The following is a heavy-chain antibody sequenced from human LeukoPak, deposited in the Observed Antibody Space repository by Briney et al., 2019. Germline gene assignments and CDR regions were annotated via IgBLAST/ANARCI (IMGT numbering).Heavy chain of an antibody. CDR1: GFTFRSYG. D-gene: IGHD6-19*01. J-gene: IGHJ4*02. V-gene: IGHV3-30*02. CDR3: AKDSPRSGWYDFDY. CDR2: VRYDGNDK. Sequence: PGGSLRLSCAASGFTFRSYGMHWVRQAPGKGLEWVTFVRYDGNDKYYAGSVKGRFTISRDNSKSTMYLQMNSLRVEDTAVYYCAKDSPRSGWYDFDYWGQGTLVTVSS.